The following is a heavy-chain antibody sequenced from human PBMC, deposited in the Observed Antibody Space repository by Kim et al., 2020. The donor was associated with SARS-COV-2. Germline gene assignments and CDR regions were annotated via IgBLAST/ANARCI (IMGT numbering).Heavy chain of an antibody. Sequence: GGSLRLSCAVTGFSFSKSWMSWVRQAPGKGLEWVSHIKQEGGEGLSVYSVTGRCRISIENDKNSLYLQMSSKRAENAAVDECARITWSQYDYWSEGNL. J-gene: IGHJ4*02. CDR2: IKQEGGEG. CDR1: GFSFSKSW. V-gene: IGHV3-7*01. CDR3: ARITWSQYDY. D-gene: IGHD1-1*01.